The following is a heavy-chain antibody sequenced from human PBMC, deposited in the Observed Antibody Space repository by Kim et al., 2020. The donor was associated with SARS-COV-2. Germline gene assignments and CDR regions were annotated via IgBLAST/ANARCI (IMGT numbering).Heavy chain of an antibody. Sequence: GSVKGRFTISRENAKNSLYLQMNSLRAGDTAVYYCARVVGYSSSWYHYDYWGQGTLVTVSS. J-gene: IGHJ4*02. CDR3: ARVVGYSSSWYHYDY. D-gene: IGHD6-13*01. V-gene: IGHV3-13*01.